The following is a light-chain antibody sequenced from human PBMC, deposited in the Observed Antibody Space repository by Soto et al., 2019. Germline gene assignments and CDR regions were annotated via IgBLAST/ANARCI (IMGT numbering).Light chain of an antibody. V-gene: IGKV1-5*03. CDR2: KAS. Sequence: DIQMTQSPSTLSASVGDRVTITCRASQSINSWLAWYQQKPGKAPKLLIYKASSLESGVPSRFGGSGSGTEFTLTISSLQPDDFATYYCQHYNSYPWTFGQCTKVEIK. CDR3: QHYNSYPWT. CDR1: QSINSW. J-gene: IGKJ1*01.